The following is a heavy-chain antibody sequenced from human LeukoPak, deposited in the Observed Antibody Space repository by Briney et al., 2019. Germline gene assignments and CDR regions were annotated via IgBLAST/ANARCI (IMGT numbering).Heavy chain of an antibody. CDR3: ARGALGAYCGGDCFVFDY. CDR1: GYTFTGYY. J-gene: IGHJ4*02. CDR2: INPNSGDT. V-gene: IGHV1-2*02. Sequence: ASVKVSCKASGYTFTGYYLHWVRQAHGQGLEWMGWINPNSGDTNYAQKFQGRVTMTRDTSSSTAYMELSRLRSDDTAVYYCARGALGAYCGGDCFVFDYWGQGTLVTVSS. D-gene: IGHD2-21*01.